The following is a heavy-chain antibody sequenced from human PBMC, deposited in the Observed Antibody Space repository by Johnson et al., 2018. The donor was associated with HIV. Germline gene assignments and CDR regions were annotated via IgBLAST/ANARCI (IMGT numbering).Heavy chain of an antibody. V-gene: IGHV3-53*01. J-gene: IGHJ3*02. CDR2: IYSGGST. Sequence: VQLVESGGGLIQPGGSLRLSCAASGFTVSGNYMSWVRQAPEKGLEWVSVIYSGGSTYYADSVKGRFTISRDNSKHTLYLQMNSLRAEATAVYYCARVGRPWLPRDAFDIWGQGTMVTVSS. CDR3: ARVGRPWLPRDAFDI. D-gene: IGHD6-19*01. CDR1: GFTVSGNY.